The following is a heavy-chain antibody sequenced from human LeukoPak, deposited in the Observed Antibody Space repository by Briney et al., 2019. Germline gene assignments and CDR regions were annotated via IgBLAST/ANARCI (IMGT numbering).Heavy chain of an antibody. D-gene: IGHD3-3*01. J-gene: IGHJ3*02. CDR2: ISYDGIKK. V-gene: IGHV3-30-3*01. CDR3: AGEQGPRIGVVGTEGAFDI. CDR1: GFSLSTST. Sequence: PGRSLRLSCAAYGFSLSTSTMHWVRQAPGKGLEWVAFISYDGIKKHYADSVRGRFTISRDSSRNTLYLEMNSLRAEDTAVFYCAGEQGPRIGVVGTEGAFDIWGQGTAVTVSS.